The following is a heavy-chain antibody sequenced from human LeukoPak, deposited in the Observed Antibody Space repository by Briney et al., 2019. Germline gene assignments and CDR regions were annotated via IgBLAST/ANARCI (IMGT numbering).Heavy chain of an antibody. CDR3: ARLYSNYGFGSGYFDL. J-gene: IGHJ2*01. Sequence: GESLKISCKISGYRSTNNWIGWVRQVPGKGLEWMGIIYPGDSDTRYSPSFQGQVTISADKSISTAYLQWSSLKASDTAMYYCARLYSNYGFGSGYFDLWGRGTLVTVSS. CDR1: GYRSTNNW. V-gene: IGHV5-51*01. CDR2: IYPGDSDT. D-gene: IGHD4-11*01.